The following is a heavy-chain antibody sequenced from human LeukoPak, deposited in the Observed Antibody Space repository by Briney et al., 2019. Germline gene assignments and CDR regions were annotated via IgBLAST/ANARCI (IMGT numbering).Heavy chain of an antibody. CDR3: ARDKFRSASDYSSGCNWFDP. CDR1: GGSISSYY. D-gene: IGHD6-19*01. Sequence: SETLSLTCTVSGGSISSYYWSWLRQPAGKGLEWIGRIYTSGSTNYNPSLKSRVTMSVDTSKNQFSLKLSSVTAADTAVYYCARDKFRSASDYSSGCNWFDPWGQGTLVTVSS. V-gene: IGHV4-4*07. J-gene: IGHJ5*02. CDR2: IYTSGST.